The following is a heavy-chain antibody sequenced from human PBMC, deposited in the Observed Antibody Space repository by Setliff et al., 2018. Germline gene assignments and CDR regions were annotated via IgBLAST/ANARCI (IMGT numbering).Heavy chain of an antibody. CDR3: SRSFSRREKFLLDY. J-gene: IGHJ4*02. V-gene: IGHV4-34*01. Sequence: SETLSLTCTVSGGSISSYYWSWIRQPPGKGLEWIGEINHSGSTNYNPSLKSRVTISVDTSKNQFSLKLNSVTAADMAVYYCSRSFSRREKFLLDYWGQGALVTVSS. CDR1: GGSISSYY. CDR2: INHSGST.